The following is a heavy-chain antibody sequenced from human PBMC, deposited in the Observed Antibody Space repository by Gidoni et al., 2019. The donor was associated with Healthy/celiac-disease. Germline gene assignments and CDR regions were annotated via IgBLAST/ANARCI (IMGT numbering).Heavy chain of an antibody. CDR2: IRSKAYGGTT. V-gene: IGHV3-49*03. Sequence: EVQLVESGGGLVQPGRSLRLSCTASGFTFGDYAMSWFRQAPGKGLEWVGFIRSKAYGGTTEYAASVKGRFTISRDDSKSIAYLQMNSLKTEDTAVYYCTRDYPSYYYGSGSYDNFDYWGQGTLVTVSS. CDR1: GFTFGDYA. CDR3: TRDYPSYYYGSGSYDNFDY. J-gene: IGHJ4*02. D-gene: IGHD3-10*01.